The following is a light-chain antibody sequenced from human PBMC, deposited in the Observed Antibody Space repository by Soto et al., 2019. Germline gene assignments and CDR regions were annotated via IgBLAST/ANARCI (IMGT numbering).Light chain of an antibody. J-gene: IGKJ1*01. CDR1: QSISNW. CDR3: QQYNSYS. CDR2: HAS. V-gene: IGKV1-5*01. Sequence: MTQTPATLSASVGDRVTITCRASQSISNWLAWYHQKPGTAPKVLIYHASNLQSGVPSRFSGSGSGTEFTLTISSLQPDDFATYYCQQYNSYSFGQGTKVDIK.